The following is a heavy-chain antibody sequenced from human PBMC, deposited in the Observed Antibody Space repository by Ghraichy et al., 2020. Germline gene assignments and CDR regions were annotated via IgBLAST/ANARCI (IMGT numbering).Heavy chain of an antibody. CDR1: GGSISSYY. D-gene: IGHD4-17*01. J-gene: IGHJ5*02. Sequence: ESLNISCTVSGGSISSYYWSWIRQPPGKGLEWIGYIYYSGSTNYNPSLKSRVTISVDTSKNQFSLKLSSVTAADTAVYYCARVGRGYGDSLNWFDPWGQGTLVTVSS. CDR3: ARVGRGYGDSLNWFDP. V-gene: IGHV4-59*01. CDR2: IYYSGST.